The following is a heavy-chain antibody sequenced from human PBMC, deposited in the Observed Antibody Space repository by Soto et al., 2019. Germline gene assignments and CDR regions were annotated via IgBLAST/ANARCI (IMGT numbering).Heavy chain of an antibody. CDR3: ATDRWGAYSSGWYYFDL. D-gene: IGHD6-19*01. J-gene: IGHJ4*02. Sequence: GASVKVSCKVSGYTLTELSMHWVRQAPGKGLEWMGGFDPEDGETIYAQKFQGRVTMTEDTSTDTAYMELSSLRSEDTAVYYCATDRWGAYSSGWYYFDLWGQGTLVTGSS. V-gene: IGHV1-24*01. CDR1: GYTLTELS. CDR2: FDPEDGET.